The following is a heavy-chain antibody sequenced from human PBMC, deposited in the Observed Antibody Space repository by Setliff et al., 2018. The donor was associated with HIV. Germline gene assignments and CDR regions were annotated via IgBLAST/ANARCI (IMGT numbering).Heavy chain of an antibody. CDR1: GGSIISSNW. CDR3: ARREATYYYDTRYFDY. D-gene: IGHD3-22*01. V-gene: IGHV4-4*02. CDR2: IYHSGNT. J-gene: IGHJ4*02. Sequence: SETLSLTCAVSGGSIISSNWWSWVRQPPGKGPEWIGEIYHSGNTNYNPSLKSRVTISVDESKNQFSMKLISVTAADTAVYYCARREATYYYDTRYFDYWGQGTLVTVSS.